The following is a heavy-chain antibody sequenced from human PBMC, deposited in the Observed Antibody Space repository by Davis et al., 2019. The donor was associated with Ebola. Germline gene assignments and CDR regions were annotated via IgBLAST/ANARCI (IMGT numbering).Heavy chain of an antibody. D-gene: IGHD5-18*01. Sequence: AASVKVSCKASGYTFTSYGISWVRQAPGQGLEWMGCINPHNGNTNYAQKLQGRVTMTTDTSTSTAYMELRSLRSDDTAVYYCARDTAMSYWGQGTLVTVSS. CDR1: GYTFTSYG. CDR2: INPHNGNT. V-gene: IGHV1-18*04. CDR3: ARDTAMSY. J-gene: IGHJ4*02.